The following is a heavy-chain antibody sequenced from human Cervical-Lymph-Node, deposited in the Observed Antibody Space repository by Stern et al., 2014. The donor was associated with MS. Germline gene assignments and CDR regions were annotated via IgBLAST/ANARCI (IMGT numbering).Heavy chain of an antibody. Sequence: EVQLVESGGGLVTPGGSLRLSCAASGFNFRTSSMNWVRQAPGKGLEWVSFISQSGDTIKYADTVKGRFTISRDNTKNSLYLQLNSLRVEDTAVYFCASTDGWFDRWGQGTLVTVSS. D-gene: IGHD5-24*01. CDR1: GFNFRTSS. J-gene: IGHJ5*02. CDR3: ASTDGWFDR. V-gene: IGHV3-21*01. CDR2: ISQSGDTI.